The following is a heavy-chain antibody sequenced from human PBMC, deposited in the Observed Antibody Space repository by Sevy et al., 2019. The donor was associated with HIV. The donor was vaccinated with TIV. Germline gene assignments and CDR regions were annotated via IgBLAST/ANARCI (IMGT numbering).Heavy chain of an antibody. Sequence: SETLSLTCAVSGGSISSGGYSWSWIRQPPGKGLEWIGYIYHSGSTYYNPSLKSRVTISVDRSKNQFSLKLSSVTAADTAVYYWPSGRGYCISTSCSFDYWGQGTLVTVSS. J-gene: IGHJ4*02. V-gene: IGHV4-30-2*01. CDR2: IYHSGST. D-gene: IGHD2-2*01. CDR1: GGSISSGGYS. CDR3: PSGRGYCISTSCSFDY.